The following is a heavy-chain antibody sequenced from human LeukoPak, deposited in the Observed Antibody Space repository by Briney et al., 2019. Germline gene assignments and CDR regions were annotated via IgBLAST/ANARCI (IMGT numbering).Heavy chain of an antibody. CDR1: GFTFSSYS. J-gene: IGHJ4*02. D-gene: IGHD4-17*01. Sequence: PGGSLRLSCAASGFTFSSYSMSWVRQGPGTGLEWVSAISGSGDTTFYADSMKGRFTISRDNSKNTLFLQVNSLRVEDTAVYFCAKELTTERTPGVDSWGQGTLVTVSS. CDR2: ISGSGDTT. CDR3: AKELTTERTPGVDS. V-gene: IGHV3-23*01.